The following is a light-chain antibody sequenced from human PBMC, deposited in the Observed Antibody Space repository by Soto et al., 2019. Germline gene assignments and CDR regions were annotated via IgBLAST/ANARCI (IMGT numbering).Light chain of an antibody. J-gene: IGLJ3*02. CDR2: EVA. CDR3: SSFTSSNTLL. V-gene: IGLV2-14*01. Sequence: QLVLTQPASVSGSPGQSITISCTGTTSDVGGYPYVSWYQQHPGIAPKLMIYEVAHRPSGVSNRFSGSKSGNTASLTISGLQAEDEADYYCSSFTSSNTLLFGGGTQLTVL. CDR1: TSDVGGYPY.